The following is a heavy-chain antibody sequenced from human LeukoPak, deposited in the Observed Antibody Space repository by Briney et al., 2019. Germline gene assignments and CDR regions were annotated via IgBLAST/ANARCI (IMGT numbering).Heavy chain of an antibody. CDR2: INPNSGGT. J-gene: IGHJ4*02. Sequence: ASVKVSCKASGYTFTGYYVHWVRQAPGQGLEWMGWINPNSGGTNYAQKFQGRVTMTRDTSISTAYMELSRLRSDDTAVYYCARVPRRGIAVAGGGYFDYWGQGTLVTVSS. V-gene: IGHV1-2*02. CDR3: ARVPRRGIAVAGGGYFDY. D-gene: IGHD6-19*01. CDR1: GYTFTGYY.